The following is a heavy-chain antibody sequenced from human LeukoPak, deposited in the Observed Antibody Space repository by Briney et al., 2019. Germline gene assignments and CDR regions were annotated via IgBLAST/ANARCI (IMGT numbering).Heavy chain of an antibody. CDR3: ARDLITMVRGVISYGMDV. Sequence: PGGALRLSCAASGFTFSNYGMHWVRQAPGKGLEWVAVIWYDGSNKYYADSVKGRFTISRDNSKNTLYLQMNSLRAEDTAVYYCARDLITMVRGVISYGMDVWGQGTTVTVSS. CDR1: GFTFSNYG. V-gene: IGHV3-33*01. J-gene: IGHJ6*02. CDR2: IWYDGSNK. D-gene: IGHD3-10*01.